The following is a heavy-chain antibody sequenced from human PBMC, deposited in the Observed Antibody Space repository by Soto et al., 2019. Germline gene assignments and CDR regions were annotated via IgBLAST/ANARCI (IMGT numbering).Heavy chain of an antibody. D-gene: IGHD6-6*01. V-gene: IGHV5-51*01. CDR1: GYSFTSYW. CDR2: IYPGDSDT. CDR3: ARRKQLVLGDYYYYYGMDV. J-gene: IGHJ6*02. Sequence: GESLKISCKGSGYSFTSYWIGWVRQMPGKGLEWMGIIYPGDSDTRYSPSFQGQVTISADKSISTAYLQWSSLKASDTAMYYCARRKQLVLGDYYYYYGMDVWGQGTTVTVSS.